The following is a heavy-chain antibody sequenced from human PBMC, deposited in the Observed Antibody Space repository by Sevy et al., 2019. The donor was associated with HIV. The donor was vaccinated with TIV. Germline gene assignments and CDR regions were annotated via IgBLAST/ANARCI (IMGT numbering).Heavy chain of an antibody. V-gene: IGHV3-48*02. D-gene: IGHD5-18*01. CDR2: ISSSNSTI. Sequence: GGSLRLSCAASGFTFSSYSMNWVRQAPGKGQEWVSYISSSNSTISYADSVKGRFTISRDNAKNSLYLQMNSLRDEDTAVYYCAREGYGRREFDYWGQGTLVTVSS. J-gene: IGHJ4*02. CDR3: AREGYGRREFDY. CDR1: GFTFSSYS.